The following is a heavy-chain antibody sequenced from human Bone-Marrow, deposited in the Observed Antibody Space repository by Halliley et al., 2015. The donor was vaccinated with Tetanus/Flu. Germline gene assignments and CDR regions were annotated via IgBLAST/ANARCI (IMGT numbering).Heavy chain of an antibody. CDR3: ARALNIHDAFDI. V-gene: IGHV1-69*06. CDR2: IIPIFGTL. J-gene: IGHJ3*02. CDR1: GGTFSTYA. Sequence: QLVQSGAEVKKPGSSVKVSCKASGGTFSTYAITWVRQAPGQGLEWMEGIIPIFGTLNYAQKFQGRITITADKSTSTAHMELSSLKSDDTAVYYCARALNIHDAFDIWGQGTMVTLSS.